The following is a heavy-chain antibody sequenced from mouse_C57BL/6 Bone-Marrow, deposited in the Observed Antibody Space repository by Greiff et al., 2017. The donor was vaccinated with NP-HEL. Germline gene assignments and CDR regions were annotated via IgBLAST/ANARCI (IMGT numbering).Heavy chain of an antibody. CDR2: IWSGGST. CDR3: ASLYPYAMDY. CDR1: GFSLTSYG. V-gene: IGHV2-2*01. Sequence: VKLVESGPGLVQPSQSLSITCTVSGFSLTSYGVHWVRQSPGKGLEWLGVIWSGGSTDYNAAFISRLSISKDNSKSQVFFKMNSLQADDTAIYYCASLYPYAMDYWGQGTSVTVSS. J-gene: IGHJ4*01.